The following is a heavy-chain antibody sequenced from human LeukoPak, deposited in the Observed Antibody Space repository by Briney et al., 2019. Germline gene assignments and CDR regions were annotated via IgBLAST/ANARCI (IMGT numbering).Heavy chain of an antibody. Sequence: LEWVSAVSDSGGSTYYAESVKGRFTISRDNSKNTVYLQMNSLRAEDTAVYYCAKDQVPRIGSSWSNDWFDPWGQGTLVTGSS. D-gene: IGHD6-13*01. V-gene: IGHV3-23*01. CDR3: AKDQVPRIGSSWSNDWFDP. J-gene: IGHJ5*02. CDR2: VSDSGGST.